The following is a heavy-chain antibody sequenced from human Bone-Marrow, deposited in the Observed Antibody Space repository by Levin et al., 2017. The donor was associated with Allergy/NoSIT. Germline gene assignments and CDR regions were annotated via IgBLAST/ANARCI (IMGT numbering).Heavy chain of an antibody. CDR3: ARDRITYYYGSGSYDYYYYGMDV. Sequence: PGGSLRLSCAASGFTFSSYWMSWVRQAPGKGLEWVANIKQDGSEKYYVDSVKGRFTISRDNAKNSLYLQMNSLRAEDTAVYYCARDRITYYYGSGSYDYYYYGMDVWGQGTTVTVSS. CDR1: GFTFSSYW. V-gene: IGHV3-7*04. CDR2: IKQDGSEK. J-gene: IGHJ6*02. D-gene: IGHD3-10*01.